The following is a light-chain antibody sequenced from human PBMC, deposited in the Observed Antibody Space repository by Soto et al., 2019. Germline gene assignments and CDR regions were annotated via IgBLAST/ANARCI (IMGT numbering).Light chain of an antibody. CDR1: QSISSY. Sequence: DIQMTQSPSSLSASVGDRVTITCRASQSISSYLNWYQQKPGKAPKLLIYKASTLKSGVPSRFSGSGSGTEFTLTISSLQPDDFATYYCQQYHIYSGTFGQGTKVDIK. J-gene: IGKJ1*01. CDR2: KAS. V-gene: IGKV1-5*03. CDR3: QQYHIYSGT.